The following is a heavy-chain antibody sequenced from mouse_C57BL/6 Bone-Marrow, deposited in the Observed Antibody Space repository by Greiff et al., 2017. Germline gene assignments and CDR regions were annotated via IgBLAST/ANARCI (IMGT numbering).Heavy chain of an antibody. D-gene: IGHD1-1*01. Sequence: DVMLVESGGDLVKPGGSLKLSCAASGFTFSSYGMSWVRQTPDKRLEWVATISSGGSYTYYPDSVKGRFTFSRDNAKKTLYLQRSSLKSEDTAMYYWARQEGYYYGSSKDWYFDGWGTGTTVTVSS. CDR3: ARQEGYYYGSSKDWYFDG. V-gene: IGHV5-6*02. CDR2: ISSGGSYT. J-gene: IGHJ1*03. CDR1: GFTFSSYG.